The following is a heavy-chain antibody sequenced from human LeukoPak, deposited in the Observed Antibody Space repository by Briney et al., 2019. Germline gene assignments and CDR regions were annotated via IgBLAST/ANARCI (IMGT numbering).Heavy chain of an antibody. Sequence: GASVKVSCKASGYTFINYYIHWVRQAPGQGLEWVGIINPSGGSTTYAQKFQGRVSMTRDTSTSTVYMELSSLESDGTALYYCARHSLPGTTPFDYWGQGTLVTVSS. CDR1: GYTFINYY. CDR3: ARHSLPGTTPFDY. D-gene: IGHD1-1*01. CDR2: INPSGGST. J-gene: IGHJ4*02. V-gene: IGHV1-46*01.